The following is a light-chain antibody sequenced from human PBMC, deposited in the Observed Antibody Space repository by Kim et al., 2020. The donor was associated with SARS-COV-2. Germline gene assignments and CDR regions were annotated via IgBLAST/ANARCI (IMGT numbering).Light chain of an antibody. V-gene: IGKV1-39*01. J-gene: IGKJ2*01. CDR3: QQSYSTMYT. CDR2: FAS. CDR1: QTIRSY. Sequence: DIQMTQSPSSLSASVGDRVTITCRASQTIRSYLNWYQLKPGKALKLLIYFASSLQSGVPSRFSGSGSGTDFTLTITSLQPEDFATYYCQQSYSTMYTFGQGTKLEI.